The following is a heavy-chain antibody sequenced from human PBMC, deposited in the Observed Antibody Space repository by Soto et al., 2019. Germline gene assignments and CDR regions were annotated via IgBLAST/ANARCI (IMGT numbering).Heavy chain of an antibody. D-gene: IGHD3-3*01. V-gene: IGHV1-24*01. J-gene: IGHJ5*02. CDR1: GYTLTELS. Sequence: ASVKVSCKVSGYTLTELSMHWVRQAPGKGLEWMGGFDPEDGETIYAQKFQGRVTMTEDTSTDTAYMELSSLRSEDTVVYYCATERTDYDFWSGYYQNWFDPWGQGTLVTVSS. CDR2: FDPEDGET. CDR3: ATERTDYDFWSGYYQNWFDP.